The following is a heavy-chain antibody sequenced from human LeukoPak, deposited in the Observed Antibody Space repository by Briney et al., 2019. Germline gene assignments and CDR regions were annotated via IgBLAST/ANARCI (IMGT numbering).Heavy chain of an antibody. CDR3: ARDVYCSGGSCYGKLDY. Sequence: ASVKVSCKASGYTFTSYGISWVRQAPGQGLEWMGWISAYNGNTNYAQKLQGRVTMTTDTSTSTAHMELRSLRSDDTAVYYCARDVYCSGGSCYGKLDYWGQGTLVTVSS. D-gene: IGHD2-15*01. J-gene: IGHJ4*02. V-gene: IGHV1-18*01. CDR1: GYTFTSYG. CDR2: ISAYNGNT.